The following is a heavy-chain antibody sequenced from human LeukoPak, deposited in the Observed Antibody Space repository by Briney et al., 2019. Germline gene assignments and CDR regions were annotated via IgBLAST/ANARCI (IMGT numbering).Heavy chain of an antibody. CDR1: GYTFTSYA. CDR2: INTNTGNP. V-gene: IGHV7-4-1*02. D-gene: IGHD3-10*01. Sequence: ASVKVSCKASGYTFTSYAMNWVRQAPGQGLEWMGWINTNTGNPTYAQGFTGRFVFSLDTSVSTAYLQISSLKAEDTAVYYCARVNSGSYYYYMDVWGKGTTVTVSS. CDR3: ARVNSGSYYYYMDV. J-gene: IGHJ6*03.